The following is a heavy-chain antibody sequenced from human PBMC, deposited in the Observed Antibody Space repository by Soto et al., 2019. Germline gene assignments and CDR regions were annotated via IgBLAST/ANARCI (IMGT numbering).Heavy chain of an antibody. D-gene: IGHD5-18*01. J-gene: IGHJ4*02. V-gene: IGHV3-74*01. CDR2: INGDGSST. CDR3: ARGGAYIYGPQYD. Sequence: EVQLVESGGGLVQPGGSLRLSCATSGFSFSGYWIHWVRQAPGKGLVWVSHINGDGSSTNYADSVKGRFTISRDYAKNTLYLQMNSLRVADTAVYYCARGGAYIYGPQYDWGQGTLVTVSS. CDR1: GFSFSGYW.